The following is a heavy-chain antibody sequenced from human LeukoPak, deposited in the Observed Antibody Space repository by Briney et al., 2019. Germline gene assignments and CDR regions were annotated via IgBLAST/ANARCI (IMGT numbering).Heavy chain of an antibody. CDR2: INPSGDST. D-gene: IGHD2-15*01. Sequence: ASVKVSCKASGYTFTSFYMHWVRQAPGQGLEFMGIINPSGDSTSYAQKFQGRVTMIRDTSTSTVYMELSSLRSEDTAVYYCARSNGCSGGSCYGMAFWGQGTLVTVSS. CDR1: GYTFTSFY. CDR3: ARSNGCSGGSCYGMAF. V-gene: IGHV1-46*01. J-gene: IGHJ4*02.